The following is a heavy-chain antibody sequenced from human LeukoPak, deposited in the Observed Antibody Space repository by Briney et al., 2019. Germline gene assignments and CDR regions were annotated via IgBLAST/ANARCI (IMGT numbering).Heavy chain of an antibody. D-gene: IGHD3-22*01. CDR1: GYTLTAYY. CDR3: ARPYYESSGLYVDAFDI. V-gene: IGHV1-2*06. CDR2: INPNSGGT. Sequence: GASVKVSCKASGYTLTAYYLHWVRQAPGQGLEWMGRINPNSGGTLYAQKFQGRVTMTRDTSIGTAYMELSGLRSDDTALYYCARPYYESSGLYVDAFDIWGQGTMVTVSS. J-gene: IGHJ3*02.